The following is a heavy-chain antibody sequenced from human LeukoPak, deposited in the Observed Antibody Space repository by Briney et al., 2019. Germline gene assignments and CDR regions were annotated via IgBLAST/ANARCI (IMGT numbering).Heavy chain of an antibody. J-gene: IGHJ3*02. CDR2: IRYDGSNK. D-gene: IGHD2-15*01. CDR3: AKAFSSFFASSWVVDKGDAFDI. V-gene: IGHV3-30*02. CDR1: GFTFSSYG. Sequence: GGSLRLSCAASGFTFSSYGMHWVRQAPGKGLEWVAFIRYDGSNKYYADSVKGRFTISRDNSKNTLFLQMNSLRAEDTAVYYCAKAFSSFFASSWVVDKGDAFDIWGQGTMVTVSS.